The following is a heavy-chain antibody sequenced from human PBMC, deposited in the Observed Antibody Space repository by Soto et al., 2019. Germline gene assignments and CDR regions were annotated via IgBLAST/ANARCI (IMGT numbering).Heavy chain of an antibody. D-gene: IGHD6-19*01. Sequence: EVQLVESGGGLVQPGGSLRLSCSASGFTFSTSIMHWVRQAPGKGLEYVSAISPSGGGTYYADSVKDRFTISRDNSKNTLYLQMSSLRLEDTAVYYCVIRSSGSGWYYPFWGQGTLVTVSS. CDR3: VIRSSGSGWYYPF. CDR2: ISPSGGGT. V-gene: IGHV3-64D*06. CDR1: GFTFSTSI. J-gene: IGHJ4*02.